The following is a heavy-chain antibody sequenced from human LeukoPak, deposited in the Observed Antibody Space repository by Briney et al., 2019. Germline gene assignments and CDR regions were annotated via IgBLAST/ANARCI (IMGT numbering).Heavy chain of an antibody. CDR3: ARDRGNPDAFDI. V-gene: IGHV3-74*01. Sequence: GSLRLSCAASGFAFGPFWMHWVRQAPGKGLVWVSHINGDGSTIRYADSVKGRFTISRDNTKNTLSLQINSLGPEDTAVYYCARDRGNPDAFDIWGQGTKVTVSS. D-gene: IGHD3-10*01. J-gene: IGHJ3*02. CDR2: INGDGSTI. CDR1: GFAFGPFW.